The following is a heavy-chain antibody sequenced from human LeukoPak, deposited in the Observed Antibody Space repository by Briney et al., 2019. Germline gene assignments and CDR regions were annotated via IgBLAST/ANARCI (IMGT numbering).Heavy chain of an antibody. CDR3: ARGRGSSWYYFDS. V-gene: IGHV4-59*12. CDR1: GGSISRYY. D-gene: IGHD6-13*01. Sequence: SETLSLTCTVSGGSISRYYWSWIRQPPGKRLEWIGSIYYSGTTNYNPSLKSRVTISTDTSKNQFSLNLSSVTAADTAVYYCARGRGSSWYYFDSWGQGTLVTVSS. CDR2: IYYSGTT. J-gene: IGHJ4*02.